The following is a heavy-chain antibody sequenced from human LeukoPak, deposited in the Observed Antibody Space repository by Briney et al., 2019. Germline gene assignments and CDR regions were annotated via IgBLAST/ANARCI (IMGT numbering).Heavy chain of an antibody. CDR2: ISAYNGNS. CDR3: ARISVSGTSFDY. D-gene: IGHD5/OR15-5a*01. Sequence: ASVKVSRKASGYTFTSYGFGWVRQAPGQGLEWMGWISAYNGNSNYAQNLQGRLTLTTGTSTRTAYMELRSLRSDDTAVYYCARISVSGTSFDYWGQGTLVTVSS. CDR1: GYTFTSYG. V-gene: IGHV1-18*01. J-gene: IGHJ4*02.